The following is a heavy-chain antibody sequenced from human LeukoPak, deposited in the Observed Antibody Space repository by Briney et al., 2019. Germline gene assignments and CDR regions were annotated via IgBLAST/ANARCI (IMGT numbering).Heavy chain of an antibody. V-gene: IGHV4-39*07. CDR3: ARDHLGVVDY. CDR1: GGSISSSSYY. J-gene: IGHJ4*02. D-gene: IGHD2-15*01. CDR2: IYYSGST. Sequence: SETLSLTCTVSGGSISSSSYYWGWIRQPPGKGLEWIGSIYYSGSTYYNPSLKSRVAISVDTSKNQFSLKLSSVTAADTAVYYCARDHLGVVDYWGQGTLVTVSS.